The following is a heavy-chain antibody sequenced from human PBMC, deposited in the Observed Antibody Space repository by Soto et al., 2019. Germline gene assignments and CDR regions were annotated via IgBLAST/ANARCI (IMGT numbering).Heavy chain of an antibody. CDR2: ISAYNGNT. CDR3: ARENYYYDSSGYYLFDP. J-gene: IGHJ5*02. CDR1: GYTFTSYG. D-gene: IGHD3-22*01. V-gene: IGHV1-18*01. Sequence: QVQLVQSGAEVKKPGASVKVSCKASGYTFTSYGISWVRQAPGQGREWMGWISAYNGNTNYAQKLEGRVTMTTDTSTSTAYMELRSLRSDDTAVYYCARENYYYDSSGYYLFDPWGQGTLVTVSS.